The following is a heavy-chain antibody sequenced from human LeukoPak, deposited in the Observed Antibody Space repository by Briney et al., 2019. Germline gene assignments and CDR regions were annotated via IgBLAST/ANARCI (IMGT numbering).Heavy chain of an antibody. V-gene: IGHV3-11*01. CDR2: ISSSGSTI. Sequence: GGSLRLSCAASGFTFSDYYMSWIRQAPGKGLEWVSYISSSGSTIYYAGSVKGRFTISRDNAKNSLYLQMNSLRAEDTAVYYCATPQARPTAYYYYGMDVWGQGTTVTVSS. J-gene: IGHJ6*02. CDR3: ATPQARPTAYYYYGMDV. CDR1: GFTFSDYY. D-gene: IGHD5-18*01.